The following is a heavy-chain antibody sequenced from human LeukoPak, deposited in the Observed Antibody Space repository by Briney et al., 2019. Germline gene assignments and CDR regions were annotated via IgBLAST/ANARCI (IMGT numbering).Heavy chain of an antibody. V-gene: IGHV4-59*01. D-gene: IGHD6-19*01. CDR3: ARGRYSSGWYGGHDAFDI. Sequence: PSETLSLTCTVSGGSISSYYWSWIRQPPGKGMEWMGYIYYSGSTNYNPSLKSRVTISVDTSKNQFSLKLSSVTAADTAVYYCARGRYSSGWYGGHDAFDIWGQGTMVTVSS. CDR1: GGSISSYY. CDR2: IYYSGST. J-gene: IGHJ3*02.